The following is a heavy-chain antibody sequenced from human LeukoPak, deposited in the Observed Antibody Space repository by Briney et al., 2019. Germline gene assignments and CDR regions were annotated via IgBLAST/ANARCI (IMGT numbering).Heavy chain of an antibody. V-gene: IGHV5-51*01. Sequence: ESLKISCKGSGYSFTSYWIGWVRQMPGKGLEWMGIIHPGDSDTRYSPSFQGQVTISADKSISTAYLQWSSLKASDTAIYYCARAGTYYYYHMDVWGKGTTVTV. CDR3: ARAGTYYYYHMDV. CDR1: GYSFTSYW. CDR2: IHPGDSDT. D-gene: IGHD6-19*01. J-gene: IGHJ6*03.